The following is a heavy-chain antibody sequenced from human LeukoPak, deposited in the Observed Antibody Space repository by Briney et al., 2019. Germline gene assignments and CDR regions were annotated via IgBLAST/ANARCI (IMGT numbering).Heavy chain of an antibody. V-gene: IGHV1-2*02. CDR1: GYTFTGYY. CDR2: INPNSGGT. J-gene: IGHJ4*02. D-gene: IGHD4-23*01. CDR3: ARTPLTTVVTLNFDY. Sequence: ASVKVSCKASGYTFTGYYMHWVRQAPGQGLEWMAWINPNSGGTNYAQKFQGRVTMTRDTSISTAYMELSRLRSDDTAVYYCARTPLTTVVTLNFDYWGQGTLVTVSS.